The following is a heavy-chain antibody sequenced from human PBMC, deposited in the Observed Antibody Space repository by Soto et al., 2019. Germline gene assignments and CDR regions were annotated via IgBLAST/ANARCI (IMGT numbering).Heavy chain of an antibody. CDR1: GFIFSSYG. V-gene: IGHV3-30*18. D-gene: IGHD3-10*01. CDR3: AKSRMPYYASCLGY. J-gene: IGHJ4*02. Sequence: QVQLVESGGGVVQPGRSLRLSCAASGFIFSSYGMHWVRQAPGKGLEWVALISYDGSNKYYADSVKGRFTISRDNSKNTLYLQMNSLRPEDTAVYYCAKSRMPYYASCLGYWGQGTLVTVSS. CDR2: ISYDGSNK.